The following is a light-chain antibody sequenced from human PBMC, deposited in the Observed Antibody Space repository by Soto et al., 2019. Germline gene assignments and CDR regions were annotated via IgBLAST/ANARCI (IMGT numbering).Light chain of an antibody. CDR3: QQYGSSPT. Sequence: EIVLTQSPGTLSLSPGERATPSCRASQSLSSSYLAWYQQKHSQAPRLLIYGASSRATGIPARFSGSWSGTDFTLTISRLEPEDFAVYYCQQYGSSPTFGGGTKVDIK. J-gene: IGKJ4*01. CDR2: GAS. CDR1: QSLSSSY. V-gene: IGKV3-20*01.